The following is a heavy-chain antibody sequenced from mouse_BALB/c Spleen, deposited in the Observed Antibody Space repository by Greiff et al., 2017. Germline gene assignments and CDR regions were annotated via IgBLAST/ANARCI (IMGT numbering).Heavy chain of an antibody. CDR2: INPSTGYT. CDR1: GYTFTSYW. CDR3: ARYYYGSSYDY. J-gene: IGHJ2*01. D-gene: IGHD1-1*01. V-gene: IGHV1-7*01. Sequence: VQLQQSGAELAKPGASVKMSCKASGYTFTSYWMHWVKQRPGQGLEWIGYINPSTGYTEYNHKFKDKATLTADKSSSTAYMQLSSLTSEDSAVYYCARYYYGSSYDYWGQGTTLTVSS.